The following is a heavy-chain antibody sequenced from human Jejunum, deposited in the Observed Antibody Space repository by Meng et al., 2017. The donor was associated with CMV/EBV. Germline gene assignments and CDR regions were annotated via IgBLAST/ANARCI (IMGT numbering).Heavy chain of an antibody. CDR2: IIPFLGIT. J-gene: IGHJ4*02. D-gene: IGHD2-21*01. CDR1: GDTFSSYP. Sequence: QVQLVQSGAEVKKPGSPVRVSYKASGDTFSSYPITWVRQAPGQGLEWMGGIIPFLGITIYAQKYQGRVTITADKSTSTAYMELNSLRSEDTAVYYCASGGDCYGYWGQGTLVTVSS. V-gene: IGHV1-69*10. CDR3: ASGGDCYGY.